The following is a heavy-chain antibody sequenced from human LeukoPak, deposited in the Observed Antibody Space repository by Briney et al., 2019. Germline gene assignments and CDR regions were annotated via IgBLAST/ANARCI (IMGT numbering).Heavy chain of an antibody. D-gene: IGHD5-12*01. J-gene: IGHJ4*02. Sequence: SETLSLTCSVSGGSISSSRYYWGWIRQPPGKGLEWIGSICYSGSTYYNPSLKSRVTISVDTSKNQFSLKLSSVTAADAAVYYCARDLGYSGFYWALWGQGTLVTVSS. CDR2: ICYSGST. CDR1: GGSISSSRYY. CDR3: ARDLGYSGFYWAL. V-gene: IGHV4-39*02.